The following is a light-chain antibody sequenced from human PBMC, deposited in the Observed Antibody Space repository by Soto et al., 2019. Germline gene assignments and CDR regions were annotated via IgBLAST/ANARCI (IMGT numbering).Light chain of an antibody. J-gene: IGLJ2*01. CDR1: SSEFGGYNY. CDR3: SSYTSSSTLVV. Sequence: TQPASVSGSPGQSITISCAGTSSEFGGYNYVSWYQHHPGKAPKLMIYDVSNRPSGVSNRFSGSKSGSTASLTISGLQAEDEADYWCSSYTSSSTLVVFGGGTKVTVL. CDR2: DVS. V-gene: IGLV2-14*03.